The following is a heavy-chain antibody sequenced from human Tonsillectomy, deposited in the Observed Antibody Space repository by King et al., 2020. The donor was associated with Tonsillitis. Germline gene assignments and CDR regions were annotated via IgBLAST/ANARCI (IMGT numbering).Heavy chain of an antibody. CDR3: AIYLFADGVGAAKVYYYGMDL. D-gene: IGHD1-26*01. CDR1: GFTFDDYA. J-gene: IGHJ6*02. Sequence: VQLVESGGGLVQPGRSLRLSCAASGFTFDDYAMHWVRQAPGKGLEWVSGISWDGGRIGYADSVKGLFNISRENAKNFLYLQMNSLRAEDTALYYCAIYLFADGVGAAKVYYYGMDLWGQGTTVTVSS. CDR2: ISWDGGRI. V-gene: IGHV3-9*01.